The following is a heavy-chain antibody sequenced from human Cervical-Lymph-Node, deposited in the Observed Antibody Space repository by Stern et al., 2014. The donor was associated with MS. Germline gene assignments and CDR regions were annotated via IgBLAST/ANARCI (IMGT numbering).Heavy chain of an antibody. CDR1: GFPFSTYA. CDR3: ARGFHTILD. J-gene: IGHJ4*02. D-gene: IGHD3-3*01. CDR2: IWLDGSNE. Sequence: QVQLVESGGGVVQPGRSLRLSCAASGFPFSTYAMRWVRQAPGQGLEWVAVIWLDGSNEYYADSVTGRFTVSRDNSKNTLYLQMNSLRAEDTAVYYCARGFHTILDWGQGTLVTVSS. V-gene: IGHV3-33*01.